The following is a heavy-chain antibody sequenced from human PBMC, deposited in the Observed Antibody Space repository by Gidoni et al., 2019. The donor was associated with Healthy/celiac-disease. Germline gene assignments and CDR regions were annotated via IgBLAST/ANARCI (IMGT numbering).Heavy chain of an antibody. V-gene: IGHV1-46*01. CDR1: GYTFTSYD. Sequence: QVQLVQSGAEVKKPGASVTVSCKASGYTFTSYDMHWVRQAPGQGLEWMGLINPSGGSTSYAQKFQGRVTMTRDTSTSTVYMELSSLRSEDTAVYYCARVSGRQQLAPFDYWGQGTLVTVSS. CDR2: INPSGGST. CDR3: ARVSGRQQLAPFDY. D-gene: IGHD6-13*01. J-gene: IGHJ4*02.